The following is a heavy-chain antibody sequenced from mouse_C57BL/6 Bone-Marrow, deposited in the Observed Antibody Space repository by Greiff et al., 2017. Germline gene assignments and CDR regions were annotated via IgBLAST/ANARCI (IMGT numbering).Heavy chain of an antibody. D-gene: IGHD2-4*01. CDR3: ARYDYDYFDY. CDR2: INYDGSST. Sequence: EVQLVESEGGLVQPGSSMKLSCTASGFTFSDYYMAWVRQVPEKGLEWVANINYDGSSTYYLDSLKSRFIISRDNAKNILYLQMSSLKSEDTATYYCARYDYDYFDYWGQGTTLTVSS. V-gene: IGHV5-16*01. J-gene: IGHJ2*01. CDR1: GFTFSDYY.